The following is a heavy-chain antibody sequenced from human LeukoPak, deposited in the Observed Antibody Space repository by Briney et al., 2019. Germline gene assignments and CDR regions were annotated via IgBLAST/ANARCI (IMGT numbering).Heavy chain of an antibody. V-gene: IGHV3-11*01. CDR2: ISPGGDEV. CDR1: GFIFSDYH. Sequence: GGSLRLSCAASGFIFSDYHMSWIRQAPGKGLEWVSYISPGGDEVYFADSVKGRFTTSRDNAKNSLFLQMSSLTAEDTAVYYCSGGRDIAVAGPGGYFDYWARDPWSPSPQ. J-gene: IGHJ4*02. CDR3: SGGRDIAVAGPGGYFDY. D-gene: IGHD6-19*01.